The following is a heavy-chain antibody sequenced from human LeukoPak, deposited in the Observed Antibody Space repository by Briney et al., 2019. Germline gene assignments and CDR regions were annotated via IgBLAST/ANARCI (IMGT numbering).Heavy chain of an antibody. CDR2: IYYSGST. CDR1: SGSISSASYY. J-gene: IGHJ3*02. D-gene: IGHD5-18*01. V-gene: IGHV4-30-4*08. Sequence: SETLSLTCTVSSGSISSASYYWGWIRQPPGKGLEWIGYIYYSGSTYYNPSLKSRVTISVDTSKNQFSLKLSSVTAADTAVYYCASLGVDTASDAFDIWGQGTMVTVSS. CDR3: ASLGVDTASDAFDI.